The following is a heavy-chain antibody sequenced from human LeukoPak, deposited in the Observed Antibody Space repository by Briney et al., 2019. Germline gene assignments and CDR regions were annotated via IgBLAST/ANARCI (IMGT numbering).Heavy chain of an antibody. CDR2: IIPILGIA. D-gene: IGHD6-13*01. CDR1: GYTFTSYG. J-gene: IGHJ4*02. CDR3: ARAGYSSSWDDY. Sequence: ASVKVSCKASGYTFTSYGISWVRQAPGQGLEWMGRIIPILGIANYAQKFQGRVTITADKSTSTAYMELSSLRSEDTAVYYCARAGYSSSWDDYWGQGTLVTVSS. V-gene: IGHV1-69*04.